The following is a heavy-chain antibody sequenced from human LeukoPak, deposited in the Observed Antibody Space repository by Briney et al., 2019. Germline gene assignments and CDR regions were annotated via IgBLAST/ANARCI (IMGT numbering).Heavy chain of an antibody. CDR1: GGSFSGYY. CDR3: ARDTYVWGSYFVFDY. CDR2: INHSGST. D-gene: IGHD3-16*01. J-gene: IGHJ4*02. Sequence: SETLSLTCAVYGGSFSGYYWSWIRQPPGKGLEWIGEINHSGSTNYNPSLKSRVTISVDTSKNQFSLKLSPVTAADTAVYYCARDTYVWGSYFVFDYWGQGTLVTVSS. V-gene: IGHV4-34*01.